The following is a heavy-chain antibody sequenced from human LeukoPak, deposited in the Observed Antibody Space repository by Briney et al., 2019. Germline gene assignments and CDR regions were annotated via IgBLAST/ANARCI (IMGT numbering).Heavy chain of an antibody. V-gene: IGHV3-7*01. Sequence: GGSLRLSCAASGFTFSSSWMNWVRQAPGKGLELVASIKQDGSEKYYVDSVKGRFTISRDNANNSLYLQMNSLRAEDTAVYYCARVSREISSYCGQGTTVTVSS. D-gene: IGHD2-2*01. CDR2: IKQDGSEK. CDR1: GFTFSSSW. J-gene: IGHJ4*02. CDR3: ARVSREISSY.